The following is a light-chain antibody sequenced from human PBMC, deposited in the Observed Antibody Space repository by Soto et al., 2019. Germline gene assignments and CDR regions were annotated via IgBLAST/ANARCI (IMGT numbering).Light chain of an antibody. CDR1: QDVLRNF. CDR2: DAS. CDR3: QFYGNSPIT. J-gene: IGKJ5*01. V-gene: IGKV3-20*01. Sequence: EVVLTQSPGTLSLSPGERGTLSCRADQDVLRNFLAWYQQRPGQSPRLLIYDASTRASGVPDRFSGSGSGTDFTLTISRVEPEDFAVYYCQFYGNSPITFGQGTRLEIK.